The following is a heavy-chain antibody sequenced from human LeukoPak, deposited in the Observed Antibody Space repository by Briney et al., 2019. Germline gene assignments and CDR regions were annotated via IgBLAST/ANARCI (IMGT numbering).Heavy chain of an antibody. CDR1: GGSFSGSY. V-gene: IGHV4-34*01. CDR3: ARVPRSSSSVDY. J-gene: IGHJ4*02. Sequence: PSETLSLTCAVYGGSFSGSYWSWIRQPPGKGREWIGEINHRGSTNYTPSLKSRVTISVDASKNQFSLKLHSVTAADTAVYYCARVPRSSSSVDYWGQGTLVTVSS. CDR2: INHRGST. D-gene: IGHD6-6*01.